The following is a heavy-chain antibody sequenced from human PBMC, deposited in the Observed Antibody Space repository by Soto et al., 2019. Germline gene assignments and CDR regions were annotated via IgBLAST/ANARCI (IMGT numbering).Heavy chain of an antibody. CDR1: GYTFTSYA. D-gene: IGHD2-21*02. CDR2: INAGNGNT. Sequence: QVQLVQSGAEEKKPGASVKVSCKASGYTFTSYAMHWVRQAPGQRLEWMGWINAGNGNTKYSQKFQGRVTITRDTSASTAYXXXXXXXSXDTAVYYCARSIVVVTALDYWGQGTLVTVSS. V-gene: IGHV1-3*05. CDR3: ARSIVVVTALDY. J-gene: IGHJ4*02.